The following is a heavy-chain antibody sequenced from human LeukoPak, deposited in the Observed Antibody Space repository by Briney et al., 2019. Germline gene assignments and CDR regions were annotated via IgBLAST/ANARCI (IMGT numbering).Heavy chain of an antibody. J-gene: IGHJ4*02. CDR2: ISSSSSYI. CDR1: GFTFSSYS. Sequence: GGSLRLSCAASGFTFSSYSMNWVRQAPGKGLEWVSSISSSSSYIYYADSVKGRFTISRDNAKNTLYLQMNSLRAEDTAVYYCAREERVLRFLEWLPHFDYWGQGTLVTVSS. D-gene: IGHD3-3*01. CDR3: AREERVLRFLEWLPHFDY. V-gene: IGHV3-21*01.